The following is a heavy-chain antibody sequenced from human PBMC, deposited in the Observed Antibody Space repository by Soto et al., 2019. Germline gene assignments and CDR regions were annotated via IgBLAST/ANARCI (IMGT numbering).Heavy chain of an antibody. CDR1: GYSFTSYW. Sequence: GESLKISCNGSGYSFTSYWICWVRQMPWKGLEWMGIIYPGDSDTRYSPSFQGQVTISADKSISTAYLQWSSLKAPDTAMYYCARGAVVVPAATTQYYYYYGMDVWGQGTTVTVSS. CDR3: ARGAVVVPAATTQYYYYYGMDV. V-gene: IGHV5-51*01. D-gene: IGHD2-2*01. CDR2: IYPGDSDT. J-gene: IGHJ6*02.